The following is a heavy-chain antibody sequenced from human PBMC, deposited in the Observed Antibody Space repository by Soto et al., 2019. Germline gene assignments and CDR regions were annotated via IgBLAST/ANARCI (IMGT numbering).Heavy chain of an antibody. Sequence: GGSLRLSCAASGFTFSSYAMSWVRQAPGKGLEWVSAISGSGGSTYYADSVKGRFTISRDNSKNTLYLQMNSLRAEDTAVYYCPKPSGPKYYYYGMDVWGQGTTVTVSS. CDR3: PKPSGPKYYYYGMDV. D-gene: IGHD1-26*01. J-gene: IGHJ6*02. CDR2: ISGSGGST. V-gene: IGHV3-23*01. CDR1: GFTFSSYA.